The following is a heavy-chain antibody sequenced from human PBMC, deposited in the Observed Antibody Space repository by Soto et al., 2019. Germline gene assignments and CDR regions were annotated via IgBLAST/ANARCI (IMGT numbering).Heavy chain of an antibody. J-gene: IGHJ4*02. CDR3: ARLPGVSGWYYFDY. D-gene: IGHD6-19*01. CDR2: IYSDGRT. Sequence: EVQLVESGGGLIQPGGSLRLSCAVSGFTVSSNYMNWVRRAPGKGLEWVSVIYSDGRTYYAGSVQGRFTISRDNSMNTLYLQMNSLTAEDTDVYYCARLPGVSGWYYFDYWGQGTLVTVSS. V-gene: IGHV3-53*01. CDR1: GFTVSSNY.